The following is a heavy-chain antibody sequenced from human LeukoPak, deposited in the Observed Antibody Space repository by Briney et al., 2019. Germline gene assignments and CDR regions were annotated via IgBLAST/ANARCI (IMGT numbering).Heavy chain of an antibody. V-gene: IGHV1-2*02. Sequence: ASVKVSCKASGYTFTGYYMHWVRQAPGQRLEWMGWINPNSGGTNYAQKFQGRVTMTRDTSISTAYMELSRLRSDDTAVYYCARDIVVPAARLGFDPWGQGTLVTVSS. CDR2: INPNSGGT. D-gene: IGHD2-2*01. J-gene: IGHJ5*02. CDR3: ARDIVVPAARLGFDP. CDR1: GYTFTGYY.